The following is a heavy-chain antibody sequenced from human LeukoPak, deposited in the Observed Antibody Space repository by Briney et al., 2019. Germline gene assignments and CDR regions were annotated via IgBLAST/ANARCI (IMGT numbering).Heavy chain of an antibody. J-gene: IGHJ4*02. Sequence: SETLSLTCTVSGGSISSYYWSWIRQPPGKGLEWIGYIYYSGSTNYNPSLKSRVTISVDASKNQFSLKLSSVTAADTAVYYCASPLRYFDWLHFDYWGQGTLVTVSS. CDR2: IYYSGST. V-gene: IGHV4-59*01. D-gene: IGHD3-9*01. CDR1: GGSISSYY. CDR3: ASPLRYFDWLHFDY.